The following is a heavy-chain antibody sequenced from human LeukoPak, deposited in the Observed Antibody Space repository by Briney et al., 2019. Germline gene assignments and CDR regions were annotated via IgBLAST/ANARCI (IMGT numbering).Heavy chain of an antibody. CDR1: GFTFDDYA. D-gene: IGHD1-14*01. CDR3: AKGGSGRNYYYYMDV. J-gene: IGHJ6*03. V-gene: IGHV3-9*03. Sequence: GGSLRLSCAASGFTFDDYAMHWVRQAPGKGLEWVSGISWNSGSIGYADSVKGRFTISRDNAKNSLYLQMNSLRAEDMALYYCAKGGSGRNYYYYMDVWGKGTTVTVSS. CDR2: ISWNSGSI.